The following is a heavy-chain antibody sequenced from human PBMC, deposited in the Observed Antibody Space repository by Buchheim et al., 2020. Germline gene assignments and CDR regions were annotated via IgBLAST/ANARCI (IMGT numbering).Heavy chain of an antibody. Sequence: QMQLQESGPGLVKPLQTLSLTCTVSGGSINRGGYYWSWIRQHSVRGLEWIGYLYYTGATYYSTSLKSRVRISFDMSKNPFSLRVNSVTAADTAVYFCARDGYNNFGEYFAMDVWGQGT. CDR2: LYYTGAT. V-gene: IGHV4-31*03. CDR3: ARDGYNNFGEYFAMDV. CDR1: GGSINRGGYY. D-gene: IGHD4-11*01. J-gene: IGHJ6*02.